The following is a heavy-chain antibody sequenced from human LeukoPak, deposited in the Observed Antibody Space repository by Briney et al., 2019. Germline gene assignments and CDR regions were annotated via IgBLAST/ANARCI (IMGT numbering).Heavy chain of an antibody. J-gene: IGHJ3*02. Sequence: ASVKVSCKAFGYTFTSYDINWVRQATGQGLEWMGWMNPNSGNTGYAQKFQGRVTMTRNTSISTAYMELRSLRSDDTAVYYCARDLNYYDSSGYYDYDAFDIWGQGTMVTVSS. CDR1: GYTFTSYD. CDR3: ARDLNYYDSSGYYDYDAFDI. CDR2: MNPNSGNT. D-gene: IGHD3-22*01. V-gene: IGHV1-8*01.